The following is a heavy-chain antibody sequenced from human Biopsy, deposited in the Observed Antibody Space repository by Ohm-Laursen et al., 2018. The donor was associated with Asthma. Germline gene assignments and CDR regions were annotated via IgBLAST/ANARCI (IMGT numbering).Heavy chain of an antibody. CDR2: VNTGNGDT. V-gene: IGHV1-3*04. Sequence: VASVKVSRKASGYNFISFAIHWVRQAPGQRLEWMGWVNTGNGDTKYSQKFQGRVTITRDTSASTAYMELRSLRSEDTATYYCARTYYDFLTGQVKDVFGVWGQGTMVTVSS. D-gene: IGHD3-9*01. J-gene: IGHJ3*01. CDR1: GYNFISFA. CDR3: ARTYYDFLTGQVKDVFGV.